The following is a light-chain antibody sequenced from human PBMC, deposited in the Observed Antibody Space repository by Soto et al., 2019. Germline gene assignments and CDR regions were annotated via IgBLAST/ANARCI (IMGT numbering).Light chain of an antibody. Sequence: DIQMTQSPSSLSASVGDRVTITCRASQGITYYLAWYQQKPGKAPKPLIYAASSLQSGVPSRFSGSGSGTDFTLTINSLQPDDFATYYCQQYHIYSGTFGQGTKVDIK. CDR3: QQYHIYSGT. J-gene: IGKJ1*01. V-gene: IGKV1-16*01. CDR1: QGITYY. CDR2: AAS.